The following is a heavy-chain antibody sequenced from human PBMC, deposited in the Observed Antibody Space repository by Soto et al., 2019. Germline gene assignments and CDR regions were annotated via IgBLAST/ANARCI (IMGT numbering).Heavy chain of an antibody. Sequence: PSETLSLTCAVSSGSISSRKWWTWVRQSPGKGLEWIGEIYHSGSTNYNPSLKSRVIISIDYSNNQFSLKLSSVTAADTAVYYCASKFGELLADAFDIWGQGTMVT. CDR1: SGSISSRKW. D-gene: IGHD3-10*01. J-gene: IGHJ3*02. V-gene: IGHV4-4*02. CDR3: ASKFGELLADAFDI. CDR2: IYHSGST.